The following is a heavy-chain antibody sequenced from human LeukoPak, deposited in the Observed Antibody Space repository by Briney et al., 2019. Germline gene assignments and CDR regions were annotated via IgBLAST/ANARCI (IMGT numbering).Heavy chain of an antibody. CDR1: GGSISSSSYY. CDR3: AAQWLERLNWFDP. D-gene: IGHD6-19*01. Sequence: PSETLSLTCTVSGGSISSSSYYWGWIRQPPGKGLEWIGSIYYSGGTYYNPSLKSRVTISVDTSKNQFSLKLSSVTAADTAVYYCAAQWLERLNWFDPWGQGTLVTVSS. CDR2: IYYSGGT. J-gene: IGHJ5*02. V-gene: IGHV4-39*01.